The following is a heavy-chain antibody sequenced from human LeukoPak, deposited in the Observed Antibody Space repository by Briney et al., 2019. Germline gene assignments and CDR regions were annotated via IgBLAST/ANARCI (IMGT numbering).Heavy chain of an antibody. CDR3: AKPFGSGRNPLDY. CDR2: ISSSGSTI. V-gene: IGHV3-48*03. CDR1: GFTFSSYE. Sequence: GGSLRLSCAASGFTFSSYEMNWVRQAPGKGLEWVSYISSSGSTIYYADSVKGRFTISRDNSKNTLYLQMNSLRPEDTAVYYCAKPFGSGRNPLDYWGQGTLVTVSS. J-gene: IGHJ4*02. D-gene: IGHD3-10*01.